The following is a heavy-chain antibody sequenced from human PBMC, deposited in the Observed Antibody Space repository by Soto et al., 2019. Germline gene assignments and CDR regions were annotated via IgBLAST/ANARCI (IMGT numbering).Heavy chain of an antibody. CDR1: GGSFSGYY. CDR2: INHSGST. CDR3: ARGRVTMVRGVIPHYHYMDV. D-gene: IGHD3-10*01. Sequence: SETLSLTCAVYGGSFSGYYWSWIRQPPGKGLEWIGEINHSGSTNYNPSLKSRVTISVDTSKNQFSLKLSSVTAADTAVYYCARGRVTMVRGVIPHYHYMDVWGKGTTVTVSS. V-gene: IGHV4-34*01. J-gene: IGHJ6*03.